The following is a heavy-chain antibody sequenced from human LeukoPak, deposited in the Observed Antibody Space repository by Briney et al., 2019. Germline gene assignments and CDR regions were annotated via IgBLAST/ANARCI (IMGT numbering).Heavy chain of an antibody. CDR3: ARGLPPAVADPPLDY. D-gene: IGHD6-19*01. Sequence: PEGSLRLSCAASGFTVSSNYMSWVRQAPGKGLEWVSVIYSGGSRNYADSVKGRFTISRDNSKNTLYLQMNSLRAEDTAVYYCARGLPPAVADPPLDYWGQGTLVTVSS. CDR2: IYSGGSR. J-gene: IGHJ4*02. V-gene: IGHV3-53*01. CDR1: GFTVSSNY.